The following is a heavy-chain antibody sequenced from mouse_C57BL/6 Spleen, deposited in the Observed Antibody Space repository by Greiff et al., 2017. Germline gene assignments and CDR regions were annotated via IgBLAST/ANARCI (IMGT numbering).Heavy chain of an antibody. Sequence: QVQLQQPGAELVRPGTSVQLSCKASGYTFTSYWMHWVKQRPGQGLEWIGVIDPSDSYTNYNQKFKGKATLTVDTSSSTAYMQLSSLTSEDSAVYYCARGGYYGSSPAWFAYWGQGTLVTVSA. CDR3: ARGGYYGSSPAWFAY. CDR1: GYTFTSYW. CDR2: IDPSDSYT. V-gene: IGHV1-59*01. D-gene: IGHD1-1*01. J-gene: IGHJ3*01.